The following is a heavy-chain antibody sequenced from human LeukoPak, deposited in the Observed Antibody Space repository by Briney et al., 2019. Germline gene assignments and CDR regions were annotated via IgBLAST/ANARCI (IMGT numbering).Heavy chain of an antibody. CDR2: IKPDEGEK. CDR1: EFTFSSDW. CDR3: VRYYTRNSWYFDL. V-gene: IGHV3-7*01. Sequence: PGGSLRLSCAASEFTFSSDWMIWVRQAPGKGLEWVANIKPDEGEKYCLDSVRGRFTVSRDNAKNSLYLQMNSLRVEDTAVYYCVRYYTRNSWYFDLWGRGTLVTVSS. J-gene: IGHJ2*01. D-gene: IGHD1-7*01.